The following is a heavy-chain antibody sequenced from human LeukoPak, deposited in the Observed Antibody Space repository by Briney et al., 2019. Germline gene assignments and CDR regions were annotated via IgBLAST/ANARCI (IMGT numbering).Heavy chain of an antibody. J-gene: IGHJ4*02. Sequence: PGGSLRLSCGASGFTFSSYSINWVRQAPGKGLEWVSSISCSSNYIYYADSMKGRFTISRDNAKNSLYLQMNSLRAEDTAVYYCARELCFGGRGARTTDFDYWGQGTLVTVSS. CDR1: GFTFSSYS. CDR2: ISCSSNYI. V-gene: IGHV3-21*01. D-gene: IGHD3-10*01. CDR3: ARELCFGGRGARTTDFDY.